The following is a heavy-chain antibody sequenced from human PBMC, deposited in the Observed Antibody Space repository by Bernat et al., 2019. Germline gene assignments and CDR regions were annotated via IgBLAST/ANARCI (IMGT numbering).Heavy chain of an antibody. CDR3: AKEGVMTTVTRGPSTNSLYYFDY. CDR1: GFTFSHYG. Sequence: QVQLVESGGGVVQPGRSLRLSCAASGFTFSHYGMHWARQAPGMGLEWVASIWYDGSNEQYADSVKGRFTISRDNSKNTLDLQMNSLRAEDMAVYYCAKEGVMTTVTRGPSTNSLYYFDYWGQGTLVTVSS. D-gene: IGHD4-17*01. CDR2: IWYDGSNE. V-gene: IGHV3-33*06. J-gene: IGHJ4*02.